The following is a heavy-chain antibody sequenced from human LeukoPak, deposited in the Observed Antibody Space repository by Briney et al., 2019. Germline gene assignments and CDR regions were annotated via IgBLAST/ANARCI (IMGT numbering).Heavy chain of an antibody. D-gene: IGHD3-10*01. J-gene: IGHJ2*01. CDR3: TTGRGQWYFDL. V-gene: IGHV3-15*01. Sequence: GGSLRLSCAASGFTFSSYTMSWVRQAPGKGLEWVGRIKSKTDGGTTDYAAPVKGRFTISRDDSKNTLYLQMNSLKTEDTAVYYCTTGRGQWYFDLWGRGTLVTVSS. CDR1: GFTFSSYT. CDR2: IKSKTDGGTT.